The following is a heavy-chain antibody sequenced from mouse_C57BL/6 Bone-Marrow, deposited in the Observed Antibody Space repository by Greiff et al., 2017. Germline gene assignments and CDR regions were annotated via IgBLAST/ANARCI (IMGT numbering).Heavy chain of an antibody. V-gene: IGHV1-36*01. J-gene: IGHJ4*01. CDR3: ARMGYYYGSSDGAMDY. Sequence: EVQLVESGPVLVKPGPSVKISCKASGFTFTDYYMPWVKQSHGKSLEWIGLVYPYNGGTSYKHRFKGKATVTVDTSSSTAYMELNSLTSEDSAVYYCARMGYYYGSSDGAMDYWGQGTSVTVSS. CDR1: GFTFTDYY. D-gene: IGHD1-1*01. CDR2: VYPYNGGT.